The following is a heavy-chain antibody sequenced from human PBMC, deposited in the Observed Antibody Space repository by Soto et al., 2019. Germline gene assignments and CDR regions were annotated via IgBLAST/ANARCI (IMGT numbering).Heavy chain of an antibody. J-gene: IGHJ5*02. Sequence: ASVKVSCKASGYTFFTYDISWVRQAPGQGLEWMGWIGTYSGDTKYAQKFQGRVTMTTDTSTTTAYLELRSLRSDDTAVYYCARHHGPTTSENWFDPWGQGTLVTVSS. V-gene: IGHV1-18*01. D-gene: IGHD5-12*01. CDR2: IGTYSGDT. CDR1: GYTFFTYD. CDR3: ARHHGPTTSENWFDP.